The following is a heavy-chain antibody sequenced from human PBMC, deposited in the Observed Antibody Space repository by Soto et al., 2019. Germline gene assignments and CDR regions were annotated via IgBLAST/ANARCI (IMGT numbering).Heavy chain of an antibody. V-gene: IGHV3-11*06. D-gene: IGHD3-22*01. J-gene: IGHJ4*02. Sequence: PGGSLSLSCAGSGFTFGDSYMSWIRQAPGKGLEWLSYISPGSRYPAYADSVKGRFTISRDNAKRSLYLQMMSLTAEDTAVYYCARGGYYYDSSAYYYSFDYWGQGTLVTVSS. CDR1: GFTFGDSY. CDR2: ISPGSRYP. CDR3: ARGGYYYDSSAYYYSFDY.